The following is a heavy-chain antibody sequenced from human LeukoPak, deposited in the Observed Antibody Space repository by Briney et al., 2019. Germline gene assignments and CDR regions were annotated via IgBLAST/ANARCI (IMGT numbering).Heavy chain of an antibody. J-gene: IGHJ6*03. CDR2: INHSGST. CDR3: ARDLYYDFWSGSGAYYMDV. V-gene: IGHV4-34*01. CDR1: GGSFSGYY. Sequence: SETLSLTCAVYGGSFSGYYWSWIRQPPGKGLEWIGEINHSGSTNYNPSLKSRVTISVDTSKNQFSLKLSSVTAADTAVYYCARDLYYDFWSGSGAYYMDVWGKGTTVTVSS. D-gene: IGHD3-3*01.